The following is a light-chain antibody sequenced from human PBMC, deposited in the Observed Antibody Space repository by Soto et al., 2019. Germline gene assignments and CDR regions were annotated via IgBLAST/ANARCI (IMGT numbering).Light chain of an antibody. J-gene: IGKJ4*01. CDR1: RDIGHS. Sequence: DLQMTQSPPSLYASVGARVTVTCRASRDIGHSLAWYQHRPGKSPRLLVYDASTLQSEVPARFSGSGSGTHFTLAINSLRPEDVATYYFQNYDNAPLTFGGGTKLEVK. CDR2: DAS. CDR3: QNYDNAPLT. V-gene: IGKV1-27*01.